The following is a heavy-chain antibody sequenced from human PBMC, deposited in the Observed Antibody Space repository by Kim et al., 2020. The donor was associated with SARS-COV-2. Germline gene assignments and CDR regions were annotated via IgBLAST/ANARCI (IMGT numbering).Heavy chain of an antibody. CDR1: GFTFSSYW. J-gene: IGHJ4*02. Sequence: GGSLRLSCAASGFTFSSYWMHWVRQAPGKGLVWVSHINRDGSSTYYAAFVKGRFTISRDNAKATVYLQMNSLSAEDTAVYYCTRNHLKSVSNAVDYWGQG. CDR3: TRNHLKSVSNAVDY. V-gene: IGHV3-74*01. CDR2: INRDGSST.